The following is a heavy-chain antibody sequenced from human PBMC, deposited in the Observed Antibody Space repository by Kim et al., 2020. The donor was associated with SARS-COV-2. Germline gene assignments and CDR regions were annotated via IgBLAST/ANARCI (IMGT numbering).Heavy chain of an antibody. V-gene: IGHV3-21*01. Sequence: GGSLRLSCAASGFTFSSYSMNWVRQAPGKGLEWVSSISSSSSYIYYADSVKGRFTISRDNAKNSLYLQMNSLRAEDTAVYYCARDTSGTGGAFDIWGQGTMVTVSS. D-gene: IGHD1-26*01. CDR1: GFTFSSYS. J-gene: IGHJ3*02. CDR3: ARDTSGTGGAFDI. CDR2: ISSSSSYI.